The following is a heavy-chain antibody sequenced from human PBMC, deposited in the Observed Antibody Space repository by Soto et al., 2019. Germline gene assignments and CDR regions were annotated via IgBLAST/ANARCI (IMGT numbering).Heavy chain of an antibody. CDR2: ISSSGSTI. J-gene: IGHJ5*02. CDR3: ARAESSSDWFDP. V-gene: IGHV3-11*01. CDR1: GFTFSDYY. Sequence: GGSLRLSCAASGFTFSDYYMSWIRQAPGKGLEWVSYISSSGSTIYYADSVKGRFTISRDNAKNSLYLQMNSLRAENTAVYYCARAESSSDWFDPWGQGTLVTVSS. D-gene: IGHD6-6*01.